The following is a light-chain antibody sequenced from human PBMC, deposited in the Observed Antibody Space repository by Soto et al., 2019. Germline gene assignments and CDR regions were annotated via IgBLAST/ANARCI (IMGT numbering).Light chain of an antibody. Sequence: QPVLTQPASVSGSPGQSITISCTGTSGDVGTYNLVSWYQHHPGKAPKLMIYEGSNRPSGVSHRFSGSQSGNTASLTISGLQAEDEADYYCSSYAGAVAFGGGTKLTVL. CDR1: SGDVGTYNL. CDR3: SSYAGAVA. J-gene: IGLJ2*01. V-gene: IGLV2-23*01. CDR2: EGS.